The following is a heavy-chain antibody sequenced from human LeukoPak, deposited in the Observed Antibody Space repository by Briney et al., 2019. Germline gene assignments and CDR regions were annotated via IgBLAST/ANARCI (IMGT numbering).Heavy chain of an antibody. D-gene: IGHD2-21*01. CDR1: GFTFSSYA. Sequence: GRSLRLSCAASGFTFSSYAMHWVRQAPGKGLEWVAVISYDGSNKYYADSVKGRFPISRDNSKSSLYLQMNSLRTEDTALYYCAGIEAPYGFDPWGQGTLVTVSS. V-gene: IGHV3-30*04. CDR2: ISYDGSNK. CDR3: AGIEAPYGFDP. J-gene: IGHJ5*02.